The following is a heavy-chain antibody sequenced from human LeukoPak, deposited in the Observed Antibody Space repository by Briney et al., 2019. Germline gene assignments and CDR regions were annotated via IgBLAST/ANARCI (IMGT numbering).Heavy chain of an antibody. CDR3: AREPYTTSSDRHEKAFDY. D-gene: IGHD6-6*01. CDR1: GYTFTAHF. J-gene: IGHJ4*02. CDR2: INSNNGGE. V-gene: IGHV1-2*06. Sequence: ASVKVSCKASGYTFTAHFIHWVRQAPGQGLEWMGQINSNNGGEKYAPKFQGRVAVLRDTSINTIYLDLTSLTSDDTAVYYCAREPYTTSSDRHEKAFDYWGQGTPVTVSS.